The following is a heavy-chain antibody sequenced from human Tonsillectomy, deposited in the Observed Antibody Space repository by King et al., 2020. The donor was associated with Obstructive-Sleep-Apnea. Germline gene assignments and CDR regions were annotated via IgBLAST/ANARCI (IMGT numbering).Heavy chain of an antibody. CDR3: ARSPYGSGIIDYFDP. Sequence: VQLQESGPGLGKPSETLSLTCTVSGGSISTYYWSWLRQPTGKRLEWIGYIYYSGGSNHNPSLKRRVSIPVDTSKNQFSLKLTSVTAADTAVYYCARSPYGSGIIDYFDPWGQGTLVTVSS. D-gene: IGHD3-10*01. CDR1: GGSISTYY. V-gene: IGHV4-59*01. J-gene: IGHJ5*02. CDR2: IYYSGGS.